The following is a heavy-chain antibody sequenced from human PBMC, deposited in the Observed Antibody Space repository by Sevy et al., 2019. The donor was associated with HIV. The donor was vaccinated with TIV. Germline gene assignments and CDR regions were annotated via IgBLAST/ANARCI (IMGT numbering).Heavy chain of an antibody. D-gene: IGHD6-19*01. J-gene: IGHJ4*02. V-gene: IGHV3-15*01. CDR3: TTVSSDWYSPGD. CDR2: IKSKSDGGTT. CDR1: GFTFSNAW. Sequence: GGSLRLSCAASGFTFSNAWMSWVRQAPGKGLEWVGRIKSKSDGGTTDYAAPVKDRFTNSRDDSKNTLYLQMNSLKTEDTAVYYCTTVSSDWYSPGDWGQGTLVTVSS.